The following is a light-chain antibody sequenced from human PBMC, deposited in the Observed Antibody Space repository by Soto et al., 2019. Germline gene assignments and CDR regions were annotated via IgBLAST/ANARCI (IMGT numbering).Light chain of an antibody. CDR1: SSDVGNWKF. Sequence: QSALAQPASVSGSPGQSITISCTGTSSDVGNWKFVSWYQQHPDRAPKLIIYEDSERPSGVSERCSGSNSGNTASLTISGLQAEDEGDYYCCSYLVSSTLIFGGGTKLTVL. J-gene: IGLJ2*01. CDR2: EDS. CDR3: CSYLVSSTLI. V-gene: IGLV2-23*01.